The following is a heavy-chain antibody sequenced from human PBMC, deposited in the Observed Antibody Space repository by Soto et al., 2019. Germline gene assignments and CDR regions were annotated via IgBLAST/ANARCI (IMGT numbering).Heavy chain of an antibody. CDR3: ARDSSGWYYFDY. CDR2: IWYDGSNK. V-gene: IGHV3-33*01. CDR1: GFTFSSYG. J-gene: IGHJ4*02. Sequence: QVQLVESGGGVVQPGRSLRLSCAASGFTFSSYGMHWVRQAPGKGLEWVAVIWYDGSNKYYADSVKGRFTISRDNSKNTLYVQMNSLRAEDTAVYYCARDSSGWYYFDYWGQGTLVTVSS. D-gene: IGHD6-19*01.